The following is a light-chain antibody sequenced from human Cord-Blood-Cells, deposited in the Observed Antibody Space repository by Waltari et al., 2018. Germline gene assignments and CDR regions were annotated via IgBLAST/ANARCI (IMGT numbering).Light chain of an antibody. CDR2: GAS. CDR3: QQYNNWPFT. Sequence: EIVTPQSPATLSVSPGDRATISCRASQSVSSNLAWYQQKPGQAPRLLIYGASTRATGIPARFSGSGSGTEFTLTISSLQSEDFAVYYCQQYNNWPFTFGPGTKVDIK. CDR1: QSVSSN. V-gene: IGKV3D-15*01. J-gene: IGKJ3*01.